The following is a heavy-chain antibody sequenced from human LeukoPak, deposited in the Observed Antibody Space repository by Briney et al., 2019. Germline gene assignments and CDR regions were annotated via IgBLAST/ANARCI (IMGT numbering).Heavy chain of an antibody. CDR3: ARDVEGGTFDI. J-gene: IGHJ3*02. CDR2: TDQSGGRN. Sequence: GGSLRLSCAASGFTFSRFWMNWVRQAPGRGLEWVANTDQSGGRNNYVDSVKGRFTISRDNAKNSLFLEMSSLRADDTAVYFCARDVEGGTFDIWGQGTTVTVSP. CDR1: GFTFSRFW. D-gene: IGHD3-16*01. V-gene: IGHV3-7*05.